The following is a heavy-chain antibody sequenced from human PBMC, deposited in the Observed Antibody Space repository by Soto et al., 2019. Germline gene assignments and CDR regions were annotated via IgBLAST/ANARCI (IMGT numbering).Heavy chain of an antibody. Sequence: ASVKVSCKTSGYSFTDYDIHWVRQAAGQGLEWMGWINAGNDQKKYSQKFQGRVTMTRDTSTSTVYMELSSLRSEDTAVYYCARDLVATIIYYGMDVWGQGTTVTVSS. V-gene: IGHV1-3*01. CDR3: ARDLVATIIYYGMDV. J-gene: IGHJ6*02. D-gene: IGHD5-12*01. CDR2: INAGNDQK. CDR1: GYSFTDYD.